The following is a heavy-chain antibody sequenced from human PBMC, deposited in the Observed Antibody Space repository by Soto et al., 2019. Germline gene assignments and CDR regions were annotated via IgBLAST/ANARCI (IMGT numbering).Heavy chain of an antibody. CDR2: ISTSGSTV. CDR3: VRYCSTTLCNGVATRPFDY. CDR1: RFTFSTYE. D-gene: IGHD2-2*01. V-gene: IGHV3-48*03. Sequence: EVQLVESGGALVQPGGSLRLSCAASRFTFSTYEMNWVRQAPGKGLEWVSYISTSGSTVYYADSVKCRFTISRDNTRNSLYLQMSSLRDEDTALYYCVRYCSTTLCNGVATRPFDYWGQGTLVTVSS. J-gene: IGHJ4*02.